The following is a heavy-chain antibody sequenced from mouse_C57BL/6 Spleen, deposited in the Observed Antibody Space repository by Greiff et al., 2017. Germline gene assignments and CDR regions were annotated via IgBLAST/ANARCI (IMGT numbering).Heavy chain of an antibody. V-gene: IGHV1-26*01. Sequence: VQLQQSGPELVKPGASVKISCKASGYTFTDYYMNWVKQSHGKSLEWIGDINPNNGGTSYNQKFKGKATLTVDKSSSTAYMELRSLTSEDSAVYYCAPIWYGNYGSFAYWGQGTLVTVSA. J-gene: IGHJ3*01. CDR3: APIWYGNYGSFAY. CDR1: GYTFTDYY. D-gene: IGHD2-10*02. CDR2: INPNNGGT.